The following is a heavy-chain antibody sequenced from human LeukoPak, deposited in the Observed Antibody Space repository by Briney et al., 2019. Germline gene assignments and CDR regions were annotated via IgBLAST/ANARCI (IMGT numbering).Heavy chain of an antibody. Sequence: PGGSLRLSCAASGFTFSTYWMHWVRQAPGKGLVWVSRIYTDVSNTNYADSVKGRFTISRDNAKNTLYLQMNSLRAEDTAVYYCAREMTTTNARAFDIWGQGTMVTVSS. CDR2: IYTDVSNT. D-gene: IGHD5-24*01. CDR3: AREMTTTNARAFDI. J-gene: IGHJ3*02. V-gene: IGHV3-74*01. CDR1: GFTFSTYW.